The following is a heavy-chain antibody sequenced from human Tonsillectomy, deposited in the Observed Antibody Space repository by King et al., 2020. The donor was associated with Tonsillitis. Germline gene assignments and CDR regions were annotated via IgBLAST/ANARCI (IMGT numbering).Heavy chain of an antibody. J-gene: IGHJ4*02. V-gene: IGHV3-49*04. Sequence: DVQLVESGGGLVQPGRSLRLSCTASGFTFGDYAMSWVRQAPGKGLEWVGFIRSKAYGGTTEYAASVKGRFTISRDDSKSIASLQMNSLKTEDTAVYYCTGGWGYCSSSSCHYFDYWGQGTLVTVSS. CDR2: IRSKAYGGTT. CDR1: GFTFGDYA. D-gene: IGHD2-2*01. CDR3: TGGWGYCSSSSCHYFDY.